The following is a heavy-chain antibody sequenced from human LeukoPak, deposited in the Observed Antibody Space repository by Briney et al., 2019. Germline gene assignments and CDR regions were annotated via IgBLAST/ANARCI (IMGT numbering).Heavy chain of an antibody. D-gene: IGHD2-2*01. J-gene: IGHJ6*02. CDR2: ISFGGSTK. Sequence: GGSLRLSCAASGFTFSSYSMNWVRQAPGKGLEWVSDISFGGSTKEYGDSVKGRFTISRDNAKNSVYLQMNSLRDEDTAVYYCARELGYCSGTTCSVHYYGMDVWGQGTTVTVSS. CDR1: GFTFSSYS. V-gene: IGHV3-48*02. CDR3: ARELGYCSGTTCSVHYYGMDV.